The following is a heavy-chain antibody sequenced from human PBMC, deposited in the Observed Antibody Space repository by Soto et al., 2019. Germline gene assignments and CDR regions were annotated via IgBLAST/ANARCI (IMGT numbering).Heavy chain of an antibody. V-gene: IGHV4-31*03. CDR3: ASTVVVVAATPAEYFQH. D-gene: IGHD2-15*01. J-gene: IGHJ1*01. Sequence: SETLSLTCTVSGGSISSGGYYWSWIRQHPGKGLEWIGYIYYSGSTYYNPSLKSRVTISVDTSKNQFSLKLSSVTAADTAVYYCASTVVVVAATPAEYFQHWGQGTLVTVS. CDR1: GGSISSGGYY. CDR2: IYYSGST.